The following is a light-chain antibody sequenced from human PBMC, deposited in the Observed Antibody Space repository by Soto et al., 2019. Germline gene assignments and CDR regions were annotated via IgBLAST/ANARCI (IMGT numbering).Light chain of an antibody. J-gene: IGKJ1*01. Sequence: EIVLTQSPGTLSLSPGERATLSCRASQSINSNSLAWYQLKPGQAPRLLIYGASIRATAIPDRFSGSVSGTDFTLPISRLDPEDIAVYFCQQYGTSPRTFGQGTKVEIK. CDR2: GAS. CDR3: QQYGTSPRT. V-gene: IGKV3-20*01. CDR1: QSINSNS.